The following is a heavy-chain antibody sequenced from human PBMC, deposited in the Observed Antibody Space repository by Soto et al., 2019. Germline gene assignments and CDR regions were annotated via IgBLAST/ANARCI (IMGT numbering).Heavy chain of an antibody. V-gene: IGHV4-31*03. D-gene: IGHD5-18*01. J-gene: IGHJ4*02. CDR3: ARSGYSYGPNPLLY. CDR2: IYYSGST. CDR1: GCSISSGGYY. Sequence: SETLSLTCTVSGCSISSGGYYWSWIRQHPGKGLEWIGYIYYSGSTYYNPSLKSRVTISVDTSKNQFSLKLSSVTAADTAVYYCARSGYSYGPNPLLYWGQGTLVTVSS.